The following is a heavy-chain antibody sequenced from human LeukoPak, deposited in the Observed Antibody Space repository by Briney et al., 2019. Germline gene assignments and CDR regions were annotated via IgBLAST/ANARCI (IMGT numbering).Heavy chain of an antibody. J-gene: IGHJ4*02. D-gene: IGHD4-11*01. V-gene: IGHV4-59*08. Sequence: PSETLSLTCTVSGGSISSYYWSWIRQPPGKGLEWIGYIYYSGSTNYNPSLKSRVTISVDTSKNQFSLRLSSVTAADTAVHYCAKVSYRRFDYWGQGNLVTVSS. CDR3: AKVSYRRFDY. CDR2: IYYSGST. CDR1: GGSISSYY.